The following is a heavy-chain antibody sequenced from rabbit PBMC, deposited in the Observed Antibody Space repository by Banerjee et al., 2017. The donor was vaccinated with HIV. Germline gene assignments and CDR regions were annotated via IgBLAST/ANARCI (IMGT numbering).Heavy chain of an antibody. CDR1: GFSFSSSYW. CDR3: ARDLAGVIGWNFNL. J-gene: IGHJ4*01. Sequence: QEQLVESGGGLVKPEGSLTLTCTASGFSFSSSYWICWLRQAPGKGLEWIACIYAGSSGRTDYASWAKGRFTISKTSSTTVTLQMTSLTAADTATYFCARDLAGVIGWNFNLWGPGPWSPS. D-gene: IGHD4-1*01. CDR2: IYAGSSGRT. V-gene: IGHV1S45*01.